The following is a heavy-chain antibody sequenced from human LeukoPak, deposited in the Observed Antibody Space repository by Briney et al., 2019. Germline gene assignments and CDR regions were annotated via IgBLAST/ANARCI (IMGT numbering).Heavy chain of an antibody. J-gene: IGHJ4*02. Sequence: GGSLRLSCAASGFTFSGYAMHWVRQAPGKGLEWVAVISYDGSNKYYADSVKGRFTISRDNSKNTLYLQMNSLRAEDTAVYYCARGGYYYDSSGYLYWGQGTLVTVSS. CDR2: ISYDGSNK. CDR1: GFTFSGYA. D-gene: IGHD3-22*01. V-gene: IGHV3-30-3*01. CDR3: ARGGYYYDSSGYLY.